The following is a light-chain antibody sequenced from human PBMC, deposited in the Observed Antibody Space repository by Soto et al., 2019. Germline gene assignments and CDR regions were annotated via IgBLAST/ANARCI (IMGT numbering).Light chain of an antibody. CDR1: SRDVGGYNY. V-gene: IGLV2-14*01. J-gene: IGLJ1*01. CDR3: SSYTTISTYV. CDR2: DVR. Sequence: QSVLTQPASVSGAPGPAITISSTGKSRDVGGYNYVSWYQQHPGKAPKLMIYDVRNRPSGVSNRFSGSKSVNTASLTISGLQAEDEADYYCSSYTTISTYVFGTGTKVTVL.